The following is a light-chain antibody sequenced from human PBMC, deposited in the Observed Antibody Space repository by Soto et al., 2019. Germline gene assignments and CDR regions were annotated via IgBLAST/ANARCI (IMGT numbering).Light chain of an antibody. J-gene: IGKJ1*01. V-gene: IGKV4-1*01. CDR2: WAS. Sequence: DIVMTQSPDSLAVSLGERATINCRSSQSVLYSFNNKNYLGWYQQKPGQAPKLLIYWASTRESGVPDRFSGSGSGTDFTLTISSLQAEDVAVYYCQHYYSDPQWTFGQGNKVEIK. CDR1: QSVLYSFNNKNY. CDR3: QHYYSDPQWT.